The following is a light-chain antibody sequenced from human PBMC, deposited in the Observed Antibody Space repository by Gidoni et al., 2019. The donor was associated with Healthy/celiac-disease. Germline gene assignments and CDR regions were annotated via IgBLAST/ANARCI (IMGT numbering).Light chain of an antibody. J-gene: IGKJ1*01. V-gene: IGKV2-28*01. Sequence: DIVMTQSPLSLPVPPGEPASISCRSGQSLLHSNGYNYLDWYLQKPGQSPQLLIYLGSNRASGVPDRFSGSGSGTDFTLRINRVEAEDVGIYYCMQALQTPWTFGQXTKVEIK. CDR2: LGS. CDR1: QSLLHSNGYNY. CDR3: MQALQTPWT.